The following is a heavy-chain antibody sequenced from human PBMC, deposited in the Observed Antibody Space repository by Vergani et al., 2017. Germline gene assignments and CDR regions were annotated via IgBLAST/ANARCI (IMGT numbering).Heavy chain of an antibody. CDR2: IWYDGSNK. CDR3: AKAESAAGNYYYYGMDV. Sequence: QVQLVESGGGVVQPGRSLRLSCAASGFTFSSYGMHWVRQAPGKGLEWVAVIWYDGSNKYYADSVKGRFTISRDNSKNTLYLQMNSLGAEYTAVYYCAKAESAAGNYYYYGMDVWGQGTTVTVSS. CDR1: GFTFSSYG. V-gene: IGHV3-33*06. D-gene: IGHD6-13*01. J-gene: IGHJ6*02.